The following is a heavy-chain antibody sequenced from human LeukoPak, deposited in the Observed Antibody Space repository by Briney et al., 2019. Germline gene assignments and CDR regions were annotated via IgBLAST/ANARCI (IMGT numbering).Heavy chain of an antibody. Sequence: ASVKVSCKVSGYTLTELFMHWVRQAPGKGLEWMGGFDPEDGETIYAQKFQGRVTMTEDTSTDTAYMELSSLRSEDTAVYYCATSIAVAGFSFDYWGQGTLVTVSS. CDR1: GYTLTELF. J-gene: IGHJ4*02. V-gene: IGHV1-24*01. CDR2: FDPEDGET. CDR3: ATSIAVAGFSFDY. D-gene: IGHD6-19*01.